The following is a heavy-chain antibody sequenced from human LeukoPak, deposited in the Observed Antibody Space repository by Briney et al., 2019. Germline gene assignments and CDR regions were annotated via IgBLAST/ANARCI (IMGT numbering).Heavy chain of an antibody. CDR1: GYTFTSYD. CDR3: ARGVRFLEWFYDY. J-gene: IGHJ4*02. Sequence: ASVKVSCKASGYTFTSYDINWVRQATGQGLEWMGWMNPISGNTGYAQKFQGRVTITRNTSISTAYMELSSLRSEDTAVYYCARGVRFLEWFYDYWGQGTLVTVSS. V-gene: IGHV1-8*03. D-gene: IGHD3-3*01. CDR2: MNPISGNT.